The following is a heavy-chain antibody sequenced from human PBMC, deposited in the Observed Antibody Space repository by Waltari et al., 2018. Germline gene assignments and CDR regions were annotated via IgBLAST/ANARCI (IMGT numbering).Heavy chain of an antibody. V-gene: IGHV3-53*01. D-gene: IGHD3-22*01. CDR1: GFTVSSNY. Sequence: EVQLVEPGGGLIQPGGSLRLSCAASGFTVSSNYMSWVRQAPGKGLEWVSVIYSGGSTYYADSVKGRFTISRDNSKNTLYLQMNSLRAEDTAVYYCATSTMIPYYFDYWGQGTLVTVSS. CDR3: ATSTMIPYYFDY. J-gene: IGHJ4*02. CDR2: IYSGGST.